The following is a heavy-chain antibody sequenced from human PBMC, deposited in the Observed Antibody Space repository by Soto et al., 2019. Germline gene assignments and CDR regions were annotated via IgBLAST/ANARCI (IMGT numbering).Heavy chain of an antibody. CDR2: INAGNGNT. CDR3: ARAHYDILTGYSLNWFDP. J-gene: IGHJ5*02. CDR1: GYTFTSYA. Sequence: ASVKVSCKASGYTFTSYAMHWVRQAPGQRLEWMGWINAGNGNTKYSQKFQGRVTIARDTSASTAYMELSSLRSEDTAVYYCARAHYDILTGYSLNWFDPWGQGTLVTVSS. D-gene: IGHD3-9*01. V-gene: IGHV1-3*01.